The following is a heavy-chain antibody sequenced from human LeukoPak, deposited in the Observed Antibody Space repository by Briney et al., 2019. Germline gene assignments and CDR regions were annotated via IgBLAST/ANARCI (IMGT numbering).Heavy chain of an antibody. CDR2: IYSGGST. CDR1: GFTVSSNY. Sequence: PGGSLRLSCAASGFTVSSNYMCWVRHAPRKGLGWVSVIYSGGSTYYADSVKCRFTISRDNSKNTLYLQMNSLRAEDTAVYSCASIPSSIAARAGYYYYYLDVWGKGTTVTVSS. V-gene: IGHV3-66*02. D-gene: IGHD6-6*01. CDR3: ASIPSSIAARAGYYYYYLDV. J-gene: IGHJ6*03.